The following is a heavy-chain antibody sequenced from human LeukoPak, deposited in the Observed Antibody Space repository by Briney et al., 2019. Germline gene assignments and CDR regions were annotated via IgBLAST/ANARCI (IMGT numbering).Heavy chain of an antibody. J-gene: IGHJ5*02. CDR2: ISGSGGNR. D-gene: IGHD3-16*01. CDR3: AKDDNYIRFLS. V-gene: IGHV3-23*01. Sequence: GETLRLSCAASGFTFSSHGMNWVRQAPGKGLEWVSGISGSGGNRYYADSVKGRFTISRDNSKNTLYLQMNSLRAEDTAVYYCAKDDNYIRFLSWGQGTLVTVSS. CDR1: GFTFSSHG.